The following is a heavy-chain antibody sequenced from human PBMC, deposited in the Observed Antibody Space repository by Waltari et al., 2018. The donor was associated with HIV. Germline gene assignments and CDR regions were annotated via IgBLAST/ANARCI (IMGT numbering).Heavy chain of an antibody. CDR1: GDSVSVYY. CDR2: IFYSGST. J-gene: IGHJ6*02. D-gene: IGHD2-2*01. V-gene: IGHV4-59*08. CDR3: ARHWGTSPPHSSYYGMDV. Sequence: QVQLQESGPGLVKPSETLSLTCTVSGDSVSVYYWSWIRQPPGRGLEWIGYIFYSGSTNYNPSLKSRVTISLDTSKNQFSLKLSSVIAADTAVYYCARHWGTSPPHSSYYGMDVWGQGTTVTVSS.